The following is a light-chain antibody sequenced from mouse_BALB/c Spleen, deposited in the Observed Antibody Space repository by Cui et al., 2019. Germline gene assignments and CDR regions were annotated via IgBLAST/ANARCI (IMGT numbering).Light chain of an antibody. CDR1: SSVSY. CDR2: DTS. Sequence: QIVLTQSPAIMSASPGEKVTMTCSASSSVSYMHWYQQKSGTSPKRRIYDTSRLASGVPSRFSGSGSGTSYSLTISSMEAEDAATYYCQQGNSNPPTFGSGTKLEIK. J-gene: IGKJ4*01. V-gene: IGKV4-59*01. CDR3: QQGNSNPPT.